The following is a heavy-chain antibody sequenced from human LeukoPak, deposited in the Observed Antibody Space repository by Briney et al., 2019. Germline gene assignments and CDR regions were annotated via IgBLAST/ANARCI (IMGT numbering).Heavy chain of an antibody. J-gene: IGHJ4*02. D-gene: IGHD3-22*01. CDR3: ANTDYYDTSALDY. V-gene: IGHV3-23*01. Sequence: GGSLRLSCAASGFTFSSYAMSWVRQAPGKGLEWLSAIRRTGGSTYYADSVKGRFTISRDNSKNTLYLQMNSLRAEDTAVYYCANTDYYDTSALDYWGQGTLVTVSS. CDR2: IRRTGGST. CDR1: GFTFSSYA.